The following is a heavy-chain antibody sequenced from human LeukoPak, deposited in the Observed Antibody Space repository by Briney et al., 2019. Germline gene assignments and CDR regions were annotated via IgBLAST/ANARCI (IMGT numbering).Heavy chain of an antibody. Sequence: SVNVSCMASGYSFTDYYMHWVRQAPGQGLEWMGWINPNSCGNNYAQKFQGRITMTSGPAIGTAYMELSRLRSDDTAVYYCARTFYDTLDSDAFDLWGQGTMVIVSS. D-gene: IGHD2/OR15-2a*01. CDR2: INPNSCGN. J-gene: IGHJ3*01. CDR3: ARTFYDTLDSDAFDL. CDR1: GYSFTDYY. V-gene: IGHV1-2*02.